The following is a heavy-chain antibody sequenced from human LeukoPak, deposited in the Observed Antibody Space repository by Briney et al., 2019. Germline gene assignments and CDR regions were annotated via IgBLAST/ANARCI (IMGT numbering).Heavy chain of an antibody. Sequence: GGSLRLSCAASGFTFSSYSMNWVRQAPGKGLEWVSSISSSSSYIYYADSVKGRFTISRDNAKNSLYLQMNSLRAEDTAVYYCARDLLYSSGWYRDIDYWGQGTLVTVSS. CDR3: ARDLLYSSGWYRDIDY. D-gene: IGHD6-19*01. V-gene: IGHV3-21*01. CDR1: GFTFSSYS. CDR2: ISSSSSYI. J-gene: IGHJ4*02.